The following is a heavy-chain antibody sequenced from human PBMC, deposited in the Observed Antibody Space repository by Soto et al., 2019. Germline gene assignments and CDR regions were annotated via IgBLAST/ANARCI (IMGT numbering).Heavy chain of an antibody. V-gene: IGHV3-23*01. CDR1: GLTFSNNS. Sequence: EVQLLESGGGLVQPGGSLRLSCAASGLTFSNNSLTWVPQPPGKGLEWVSAISSGGANTYYADSVKGRFTISRDNSKNTLYLQMSSLRAEDTAVYYCAKLLAGKFSDNWGQGSLVTVSS. CDR3: AKLLAGKFSDN. CDR2: ISSGGANT. J-gene: IGHJ4*02.